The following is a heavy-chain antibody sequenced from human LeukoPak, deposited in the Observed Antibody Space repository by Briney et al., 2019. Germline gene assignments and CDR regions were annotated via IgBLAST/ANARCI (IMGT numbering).Heavy chain of an antibody. Sequence: PGGSLRLSCAASGFTLSSYWVHWARQTPGKGLVWVSRMSSDESTTNYADSVRGRFTISRDNAKNALYLQMNNLRAEDTAIYFCARGRGPYGWFDPWGQGTLVTVSS. CDR2: MSSDESTT. J-gene: IGHJ5*02. CDR1: GFTLSSYW. V-gene: IGHV3-74*01. CDR3: ARGRGPYGWFDP. D-gene: IGHD3-10*01.